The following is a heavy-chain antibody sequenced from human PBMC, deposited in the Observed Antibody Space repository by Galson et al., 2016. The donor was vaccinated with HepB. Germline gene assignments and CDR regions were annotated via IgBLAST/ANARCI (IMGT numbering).Heavy chain of an antibody. Sequence: ETLSLTCTVSGGSISRNYWTWMRQAPGKGLEWIGYIYDSGYTNYDPSLQSRVTISVDPSKNQFSLKLRSVTAADTAVYYCARDYNGVLYWGQGTLVTVSS. V-gene: IGHV4-59*01. D-gene: IGHD3-10*01. CDR3: ARDYNGVLY. CDR2: IYDSGYT. J-gene: IGHJ4*02. CDR1: GGSISRNY.